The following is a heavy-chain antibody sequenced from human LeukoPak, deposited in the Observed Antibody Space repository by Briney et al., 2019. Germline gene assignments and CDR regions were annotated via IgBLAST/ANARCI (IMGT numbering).Heavy chain of an antibody. CDR3: TREKRYCSGGSCQRDAFDI. D-gene: IGHD2-15*01. CDR1: GFIFDDYG. CDR2: INLNGGST. V-gene: IGHV3-20*01. Sequence: GGSLRLSCAASGFIFDDYGMSWVRQAPGKGLEWVSGINLNGGSTGYADSVKGRFTISRYNAKNSLYMQMNSLRAEDTALYHCTREKRYCSGGSCQRDAFDIWGQGTMVTVSS. J-gene: IGHJ3*02.